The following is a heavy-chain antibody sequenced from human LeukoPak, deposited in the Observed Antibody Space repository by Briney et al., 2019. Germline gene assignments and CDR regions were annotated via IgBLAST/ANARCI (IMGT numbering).Heavy chain of an antibody. D-gene: IGHD2-21*01. CDR1: GFTCSSNA. J-gene: IGHJ4*02. CDR2: ISGSGGST. CDR3: ANLGVVNYGRAQLDY. V-gene: IGHV3-23*01. Sequence: AGYLRCSCAASGFTCSSNAMSWVGQAPGQGLKWVSSISGSGGSTYYADSVKGRFTISRDNSKNTQYVQMKSLRGDDTAVYYCANLGVVNYGRAQLDYWGQGNLVTVSS.